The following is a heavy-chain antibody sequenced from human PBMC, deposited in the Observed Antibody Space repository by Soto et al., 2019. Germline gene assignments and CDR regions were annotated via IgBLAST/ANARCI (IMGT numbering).Heavy chain of an antibody. D-gene: IGHD2-15*01. CDR3: ARGSGYCSGGSCYKRLNFDY. CDR2: INPNSGGT. V-gene: IGHV1-2*04. CDR1: GYTFTGYY. J-gene: IGHJ4*02. Sequence: ASVKVSCKASGYTFTGYYMHWVRQAPGQGLEWMGWINPNSGGTNYAQKFQGWVTMTRDTSISTAYMELSRLRSDDTAVYYCARGSGYCSGGSCYKRLNFDYWGQGTLVTVSS.